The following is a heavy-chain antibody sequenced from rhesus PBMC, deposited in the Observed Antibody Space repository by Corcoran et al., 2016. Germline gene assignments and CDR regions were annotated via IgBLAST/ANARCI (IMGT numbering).Heavy chain of an antibody. CDR1: GGSISRDNW. CDR3: SRGNSYHGFDY. D-gene: IGHD5-12*01. V-gene: IGHV4-93*02. J-gene: IGHJ4*01. Sequence: QVQLQESGPAGVKPSETLSLTCAVSGGSISRDNWWRWVRQPPGKGLEWVGRFHGSSGRTEYNTALNSRVTISIDTYKNHFSLKVSAVTAADTGGFYCSRGNSYHGFDYWGQGVRVTVSS. CDR2: FHGSSGRT.